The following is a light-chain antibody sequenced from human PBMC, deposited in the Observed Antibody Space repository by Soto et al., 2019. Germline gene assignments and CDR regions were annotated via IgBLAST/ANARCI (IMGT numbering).Light chain of an antibody. CDR2: GAS. V-gene: IGKV3D-15*01. CDR1: QSVSNN. CDR3: QQYNNWPGT. J-gene: IGKJ1*01. Sequence: EIVLTQSPGTLSRSPWEKATLSCRASQSVSNNYLAWYQQKPGQSPRLLIFGASIRATGIPARFSGSGSGTEFTLTIGSLQSEDCALYYCQQYNNWPGTFGHGTKVDIK.